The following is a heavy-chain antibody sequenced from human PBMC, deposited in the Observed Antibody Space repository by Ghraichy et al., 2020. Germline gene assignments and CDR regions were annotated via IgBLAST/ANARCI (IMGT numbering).Heavy chain of an antibody. CDR1: GGSISSYY. D-gene: IGHD3-3*01. CDR2: IYYSGST. J-gene: IGHJ6*02. CDR3: ERQGRYYDFWSGYGLQIYYYSGMDV. V-gene: IGHV4-59*08. Sequence: GSLSLTCTVSGGSISSYYWSWIRQPPGKGLEWIGYIYYSGSTNYHPSLKSRVTISVDKSKNKFSLKLSSVTAADTAVYYCERQGRYYDFWSGYGLQIYYYSGMDVWGQGTTVTVSS.